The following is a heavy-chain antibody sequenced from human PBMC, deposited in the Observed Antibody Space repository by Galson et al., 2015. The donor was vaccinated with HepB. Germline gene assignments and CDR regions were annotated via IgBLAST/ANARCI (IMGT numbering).Heavy chain of an antibody. CDR1: GFTFDDYS. Sequence: SLRLSCAASGFTFDDYSMHWVRQAPGKGLEWVSGISWNGGSIGYADSVKGRFTISRDNAKNTLYLQMNSLRAEDTALYFCAKDIATTSPYYFDYWGQGTLVTVSS. J-gene: IGHJ4*02. V-gene: IGHV3-9*01. D-gene: IGHD1-1*01. CDR3: AKDIATTSPYYFDY. CDR2: ISWNGGSI.